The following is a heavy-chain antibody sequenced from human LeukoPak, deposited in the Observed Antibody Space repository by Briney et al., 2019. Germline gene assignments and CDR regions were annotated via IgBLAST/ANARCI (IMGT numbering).Heavy chain of an antibody. CDR1: GGSISSYF. J-gene: IGHJ4*02. Sequence: SETLSLTCTVSGGSISSYFWSWIRQPPGKGLEWIGYIYYSGSTNYNPSLKSRVTISVDTSKNQFSLKLRSVTAADTAVYYCARRDYYGSGSSFDYWGQGTLVTVSS. CDR3: ARRDYYGSGSSFDY. D-gene: IGHD3-10*01. V-gene: IGHV4-59*08. CDR2: IYYSGST.